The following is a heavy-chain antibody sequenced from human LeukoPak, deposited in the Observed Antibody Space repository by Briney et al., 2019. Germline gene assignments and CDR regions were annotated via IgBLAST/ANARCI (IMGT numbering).Heavy chain of an antibody. CDR1: GYTFTGCY. CDR3: AREQLGIAVAGIY. D-gene: IGHD6-13*01. J-gene: IGHJ4*02. V-gene: IGHV1-2*02. CDR2: INPNSGGT. Sequence: GASVQLSCNASGYTFTGCYMDWVRQAPGQGKKWMGWINPNSGGTNYAQKFQGRVTMTRDTSISTAYMELSRLRSDDTAVYYCAREQLGIAVAGIYWGEGTLVTVSS.